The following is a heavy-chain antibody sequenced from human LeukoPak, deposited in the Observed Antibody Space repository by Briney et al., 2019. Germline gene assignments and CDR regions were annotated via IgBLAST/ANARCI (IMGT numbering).Heavy chain of an antibody. Sequence: GASVKVSCKASGGTFSSYAISWVRQAPGQGLEWMGGIIPIFGTANYAQKFQGRVKITADESTSTAYMELSSLRSEDTAVYYCAREASYYDSSGYYCWGQGTLVTVSS. CDR2: IIPIFGTA. D-gene: IGHD3-22*01. CDR3: AREASYYDSSGYYC. J-gene: IGHJ4*02. CDR1: GGTFSSYA. V-gene: IGHV1-69*13.